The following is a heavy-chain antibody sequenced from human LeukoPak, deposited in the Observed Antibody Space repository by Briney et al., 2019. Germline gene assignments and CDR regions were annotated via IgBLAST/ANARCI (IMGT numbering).Heavy chain of an antibody. CDR3: ARVLSVFAYSGSYDY. Sequence: PGGSLRLSCAASGFTFSSYSMNWVRQAPGKGLEWVSSISSSSSYIYYADSVKGRFTISRDNAKNSLYLQMNSLRAEDTAVYYCARVLSVFAYSGSYDYWGQGTLVTVSS. J-gene: IGHJ4*02. CDR1: GFTFSSYS. V-gene: IGHV3-21*01. D-gene: IGHD1-26*01. CDR2: ISSSSSYI.